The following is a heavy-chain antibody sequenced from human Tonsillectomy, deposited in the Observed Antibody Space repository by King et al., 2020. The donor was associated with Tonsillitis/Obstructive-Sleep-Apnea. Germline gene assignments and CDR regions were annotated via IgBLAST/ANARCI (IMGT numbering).Heavy chain of an antibody. J-gene: IGHJ6*03. D-gene: IGHD4-11*01. Sequence: VQLVESGGGLVQPGGSLRLSCAASGFTFSSYAMSWVRQAPGKGLEWVSAISGSGGSTYYAESVKGRFTISRDNSKNTLYLQMNSLRAEDTAVYYCAKGASTVTTRTKYYYYYMDVWGKGTTVTVSS. CDR1: GFTFSSYA. CDR2: ISGSGGST. V-gene: IGHV3-23*04. CDR3: AKGASTVTTRTKYYYYYMDV.